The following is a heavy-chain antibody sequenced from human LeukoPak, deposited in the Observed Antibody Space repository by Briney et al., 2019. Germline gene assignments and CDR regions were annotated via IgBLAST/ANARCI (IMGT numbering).Heavy chain of an antibody. CDR3: ARDRYSSSWYGMDV. V-gene: IGHV1-2*03. Sequence: EASVKVSCKASGYTFTAYYIHWVQQAPGQRLEWLGWINPNSGGPNYAQKFRGRVTMTRDTSISTVYMDLSRLTSDDTAVYYCARDRYSSSWYGMDVWGQGTTVTVSS. CDR1: GYTFTAYY. D-gene: IGHD6-13*01. J-gene: IGHJ6*02. CDR2: INPNSGGP.